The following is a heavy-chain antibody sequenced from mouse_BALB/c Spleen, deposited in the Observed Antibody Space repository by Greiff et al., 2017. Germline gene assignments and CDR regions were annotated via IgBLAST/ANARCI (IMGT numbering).Heavy chain of an antibody. V-gene: IGHV6-6*02. J-gene: IGHJ4*01. CDR2: IRLKSNNYAT. D-gene: IGHD1-1*02. CDR3: TRKGSYGAMDY. Sequence: EVKLQESGGGLVQPGGSMKLSCVASGFTFSNYWMNWVRQSPEKGLEWVAEIRLKSNNYATHYAESVKGRFTISRDDSKSSVYLQMNNLRAEDTGIYYCTRKGSYGAMDYWGQGTSVTVSS. CDR1: GFTFSNYW.